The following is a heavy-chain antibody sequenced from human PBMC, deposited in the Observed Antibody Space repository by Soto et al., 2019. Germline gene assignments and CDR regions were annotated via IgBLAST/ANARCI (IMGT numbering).Heavy chain of an antibody. V-gene: IGHV5-51*01. CDR2: IYPGDSDT. Sequence: ESLKISCKGSGYSFTSYWIGWVRQTPGKGLEWMGIIYPGDSDTRYSPSFQGQVTISADKSISTAYLQWSSLKASDTAMYYCASPIAAAGTSDYYYYGMDVWGQGTTVTVSS. J-gene: IGHJ6*02. CDR3: ASPIAAAGTSDYYYYGMDV. CDR1: GYSFTSYW. D-gene: IGHD6-13*01.